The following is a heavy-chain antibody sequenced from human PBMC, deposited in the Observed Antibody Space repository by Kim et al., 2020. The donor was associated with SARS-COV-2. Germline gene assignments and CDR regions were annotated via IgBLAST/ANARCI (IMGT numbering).Heavy chain of an antibody. J-gene: IGHJ4*02. Sequence: YNADSVKGRFTISRDNAKNSLYLQMNSLRAEDTAVYYCARRLFHPNYFDYWGQGTLVTVSS. D-gene: IGHD2-21*01. CDR3: ARRLFHPNYFDY. V-gene: IGHV3-21*01.